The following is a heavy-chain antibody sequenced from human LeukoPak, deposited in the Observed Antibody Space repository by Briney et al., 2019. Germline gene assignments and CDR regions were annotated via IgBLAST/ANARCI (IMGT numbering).Heavy chain of an antibody. Sequence: PSETLSLTCTVSGGSISSSSHYWGWIRQPPGKGLEWIGRMYYSGGTYYNPSLKSRVTISIDTSKNQFSLKLNSVTAADTAVYYCARLVRYCSTNSCYPFYYWGQGTLVTVSS. CDR3: ARLVRYCSTNSCYPFYY. CDR1: GGSISSSSHY. D-gene: IGHD2-2*01. CDR2: MYYSGGT. V-gene: IGHV4-39*01. J-gene: IGHJ4*02.